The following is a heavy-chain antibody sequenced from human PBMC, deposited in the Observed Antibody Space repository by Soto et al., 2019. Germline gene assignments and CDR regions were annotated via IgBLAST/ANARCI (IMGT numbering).Heavy chain of an antibody. CDR1: GGTFSSYA. D-gene: IGHD3-22*01. Sequence: QVQLVQSGAEVKKPGSSVKVSCKASGGTFSSYAISWVRQAPGQGLEWMGGIIPIFDTANYAQKFQGRVTITADESTSTAYMELSSLRSEDTAVYYCARGLDYDSSGYYFNWFDPWGQGTLVTVSS. CDR3: ARGLDYDSSGYYFNWFDP. V-gene: IGHV1-69*01. J-gene: IGHJ5*02. CDR2: IIPIFDTA.